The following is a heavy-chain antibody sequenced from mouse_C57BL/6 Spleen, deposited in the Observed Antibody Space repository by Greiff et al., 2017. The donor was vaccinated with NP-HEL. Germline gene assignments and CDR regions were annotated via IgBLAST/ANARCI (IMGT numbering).Heavy chain of an antibody. CDR1: GYTFTSYW. D-gene: IGHD3-2*02. Sequence: QVQLQQPGAELVKPGASVKLSCKASGYTFTSYWMQWVKQRPGQGLEWIGEIDPSDSYTNYNQKFKGKATWTVDTSSSTAYMQLSSLTSEDSAVYYCARWAQAIDYWGQGTTLTVSS. CDR3: ARWAQAIDY. CDR2: IDPSDSYT. V-gene: IGHV1-50*01. J-gene: IGHJ2*01.